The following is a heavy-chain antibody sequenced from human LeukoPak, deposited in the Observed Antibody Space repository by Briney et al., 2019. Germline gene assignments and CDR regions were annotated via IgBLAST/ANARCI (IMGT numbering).Heavy chain of an antibody. CDR2: ISYDGSNK. CDR3: ARGGVVPAAPIGY. CDR1: GFTFSSYA. V-gene: IGHV3-30-3*01. D-gene: IGHD2-2*01. Sequence: GRSLRLSCAASGFTFSSYAMHWVRQAPGKGLEWVAVISYDGSNKYYADSVKGRFTISRNNSKNTLYLQMNSLRAEDTAVYYCARGGVVPAAPIGYWGQGTLVTVSS. J-gene: IGHJ4*02.